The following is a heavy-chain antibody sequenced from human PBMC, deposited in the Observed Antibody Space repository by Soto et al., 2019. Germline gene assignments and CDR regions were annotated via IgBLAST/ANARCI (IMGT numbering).Heavy chain of an antibody. D-gene: IGHD6-19*01. V-gene: IGHV4-59*01. CDR1: GGSISSYY. Sequence: SETLSLTCTVSGGSISSYYWSWLRQPPGKGLEWIGYIYYSGSTNYNPSLKSRVTISVDTSKNQFSLKLSSVTAADTAVYYCARFNYRSGWYVRAWFDPWGQGTLVTVSS. CDR2: IYYSGST. J-gene: IGHJ5*02. CDR3: ARFNYRSGWYVRAWFDP.